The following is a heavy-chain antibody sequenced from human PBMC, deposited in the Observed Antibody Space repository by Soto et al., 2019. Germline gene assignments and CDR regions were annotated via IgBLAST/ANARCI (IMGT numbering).Heavy chain of an antibody. CDR2: ISSSGHFA. Sequence: QVPLVESGGGLVQPGGSLRLSCAASGLTFSDYYMSWIRQAPGKGLEWVSYISSSGHFANYADSVKGRFTISRDNARNSLYLQMNSLRAEDTAVYYCVRELGGLDCWGQGTLVTVSS. CDR1: GLTFSDYY. V-gene: IGHV3-11*05. CDR3: VRELGGLDC. J-gene: IGHJ4*02.